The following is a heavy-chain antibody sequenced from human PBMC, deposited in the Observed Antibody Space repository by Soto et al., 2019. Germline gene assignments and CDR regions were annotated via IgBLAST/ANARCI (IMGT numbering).Heavy chain of an antibody. CDR1: GGSISSYY. Sequence: SETLSLTCTVSGGSISSYYWSWIRQPPGKGLEWIGYIYYSGSTNYNPSLKSRVTISVDTSKNQFSLKLTSVTAADTAVYYCARAEAGTNLPFDYWGQGTLVTVSS. J-gene: IGHJ4*02. V-gene: IGHV4-59*12. CDR2: IYYSGST. D-gene: IGHD6-13*01. CDR3: ARAEAGTNLPFDY.